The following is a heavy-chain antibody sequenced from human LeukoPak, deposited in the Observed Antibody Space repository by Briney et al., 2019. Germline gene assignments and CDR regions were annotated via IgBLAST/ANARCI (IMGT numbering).Heavy chain of an antibody. V-gene: IGHV1-69*05. CDR1: GGTFSSSA. D-gene: IGHD4-17*01. CDR3: ARADPDYGDWGVHY. J-gene: IGHJ4*02. Sequence: SVKVSCKASGGTFSSSAISWVRQAPGQGLEWMGGIIPIFGSPNYAQKFQGRVTFTTDESTSTAYMELSSLRSEDTAVYYCARADPDYGDWGVHYWGQGTLVTVSS. CDR2: IIPIFGSP.